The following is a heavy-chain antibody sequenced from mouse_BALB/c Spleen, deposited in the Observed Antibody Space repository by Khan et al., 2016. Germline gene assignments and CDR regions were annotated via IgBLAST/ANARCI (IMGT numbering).Heavy chain of an antibody. CDR3: ARRDAMDY. V-gene: IGHV9-2-1*01. J-gene: IGHJ4*01. Sequence: QIQLVQSGPELKKPGETVKISCKASGYTFTDYSMHWVKQAPGKGLKWMGWINTEPGEPTYADDFKGRFAFSLETSASTAYLQINNLKNEDTATYFCARRDAMDYWGQGTSVTVSS. CDR2: INTEPGEP. CDR1: GYTFTDYS.